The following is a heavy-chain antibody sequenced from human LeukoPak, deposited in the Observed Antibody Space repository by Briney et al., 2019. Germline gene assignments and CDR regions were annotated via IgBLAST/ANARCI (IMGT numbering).Heavy chain of an antibody. CDR3: AREVDTAMVTARYYGSGPFDY. CDR1: GYTFTSYY. J-gene: IGHJ4*02. V-gene: IGHV1-46*01. D-gene: IGHD5-18*01. Sequence: ASVKVSCKASGYTFTSYYMHWVRQAPGQGLEWMGIINPSGGSTSYAQKFQGRVTMTRDTSTSTVYMELSSLRSEDTAVYYCAREVDTAMVTARYYGSGPFDYWGQGTLVTVSS. CDR2: INPSGGST.